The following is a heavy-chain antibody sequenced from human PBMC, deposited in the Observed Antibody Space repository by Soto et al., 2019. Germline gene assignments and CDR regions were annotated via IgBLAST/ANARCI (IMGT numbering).Heavy chain of an antibody. CDR1: GGTFSSYA. V-gene: IGHV1-69*13. CDR2: IIPIFGTA. J-gene: IGHJ4*02. Sequence: GASVKVSCKASGGTFSSYAISWVRQAPGQGLEWMGGIIPIFGTANYAQKFQGRVTITADESTSTAYMELSSLRSEDTAVYYCAGLPPRRNFFSTGCYGCSSSGWGQETLFTVSS. D-gene: IGHD2-2*01. CDR3: AGLPPRRNFFSTGCYGCSSSG.